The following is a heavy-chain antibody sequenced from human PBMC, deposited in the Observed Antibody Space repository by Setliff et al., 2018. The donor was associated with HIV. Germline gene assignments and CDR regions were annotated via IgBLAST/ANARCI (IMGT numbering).Heavy chain of an antibody. CDR1: GVSISSGSYY. Sequence: SETLSLTCTVSGVSISSGSYYWSWIRQPAGKGLEWIGHIYPSGSTNYNPSLKSRVTISVDTSKNQFPLKLSSVTAADTAVYYCARDRGGRGGFDYWGQGTLVTVSS. J-gene: IGHJ4*02. V-gene: IGHV4-61*09. CDR3: ARDRGGRGGFDY. D-gene: IGHD3-10*01. CDR2: IYPSGST.